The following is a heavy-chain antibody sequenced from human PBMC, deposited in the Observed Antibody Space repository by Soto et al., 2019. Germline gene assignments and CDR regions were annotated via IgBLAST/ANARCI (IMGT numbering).Heavy chain of an antibody. V-gene: IGHV1-18*04. Sequence: ASVKVSCKASGYTFTSYGISWVRQAPGQGLEWMGWISAYNGNTNYEQKLQGRVTMTTDTSTSTAYMELRSLRSDDTAVYYCARDLGGITMGPMDVWGQGTTVTVSS. CDR2: ISAYNGNT. CDR1: GYTFTSYG. CDR3: ARDLGGITMGPMDV. J-gene: IGHJ6*02. D-gene: IGHD3-10*01.